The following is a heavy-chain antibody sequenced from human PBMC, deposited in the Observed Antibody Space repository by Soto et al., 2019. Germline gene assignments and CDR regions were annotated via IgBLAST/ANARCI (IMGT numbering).Heavy chain of an antibody. CDR2: MDPNSGDT. J-gene: IGHJ5*02. V-gene: IGHV1-8*01. Sequence: QVQLVQSGAEVKKPGASVKVSCKASGYTFTTYYINWVRQATGQGLEWMGWMDPNSGDTGYAQKFQGRVTMTRDSSITTAYMEVSSLRSEDTAVYYCARRLFDPWGQGTLVTVSS. CDR3: ARRLFDP. CDR1: GYTFTTYY.